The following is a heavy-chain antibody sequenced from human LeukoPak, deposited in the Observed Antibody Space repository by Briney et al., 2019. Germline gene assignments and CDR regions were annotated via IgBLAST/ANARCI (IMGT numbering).Heavy chain of an antibody. CDR3: ARASRRFDDAFDI. Sequence: PGGSLRLSCAASGFTFSDSYMSWIRQAPGKGLEWVSNISTSGSTTHYADSVKGRFTISRDNAKNSLYLQMNSLRAEDTAVYYCARASRRFDDAFDIWGQGTMVTVSS. CDR2: ISTSGSTT. J-gene: IGHJ3*02. V-gene: IGHV3-11*04. D-gene: IGHD3-3*01. CDR1: GFTFSDSY.